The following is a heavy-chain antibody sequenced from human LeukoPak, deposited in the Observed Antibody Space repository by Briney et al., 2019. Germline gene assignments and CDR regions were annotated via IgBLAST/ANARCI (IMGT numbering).Heavy chain of an antibody. J-gene: IGHJ4*02. Sequence: AGGSLRLSCAASGLTFSGSAMHWVRQASGKGLEWVGRIRSKANNYATAYSASVKGRFTISRDDSKNTAYLQMNSLKIGDTAVYYCANWIGSSSRDYWGQGTLVTVSS. CDR1: GLTFSGSA. V-gene: IGHV3-73*01. D-gene: IGHD6-6*01. CDR2: IRSKANNYAT. CDR3: ANWIGSSSRDY.